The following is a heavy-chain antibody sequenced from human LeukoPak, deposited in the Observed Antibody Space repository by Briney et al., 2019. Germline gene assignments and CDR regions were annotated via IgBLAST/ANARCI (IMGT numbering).Heavy chain of an antibody. J-gene: IGHJ4*02. D-gene: IGHD6-19*01. CDR3: ASKIRSGWGGYFDY. CDR2: IKEDGSEK. Sequence: GGSLRLSCEVSGFTFSTYWMTWVRQAPGKGLEWVANIKEDGSEKYYVDSVKGRFTISRDNAKISLYLQMNSLRPEDTAVYYCASKIRSGWGGYFDYWGQGTLVTVSS. CDR1: GFTFSTYW. V-gene: IGHV3-7*01.